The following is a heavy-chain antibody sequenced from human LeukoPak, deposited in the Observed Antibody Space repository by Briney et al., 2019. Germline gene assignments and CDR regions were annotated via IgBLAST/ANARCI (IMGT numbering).Heavy chain of an antibody. J-gene: IGHJ4*02. Sequence: KPSETLSLTCTVSGASISDWYWSWIRQPAGKGLEWIGRIYSTGKTNYNPSLESRVTLSVDTSKNQFSLKLSSVTAADTAVYYCARLASWGAGNDYWGQGTLVTVSS. CDR1: GASISDWY. D-gene: IGHD6-13*01. CDR3: ARLASWGAGNDY. V-gene: IGHV4-4*07. CDR2: IYSTGKT.